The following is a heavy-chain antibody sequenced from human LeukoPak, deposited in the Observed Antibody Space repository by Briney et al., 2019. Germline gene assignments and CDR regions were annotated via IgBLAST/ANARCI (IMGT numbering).Heavy chain of an antibody. D-gene: IGHD6-13*01. Sequence: GASVKVSCKASGYTFTSYAMHWVRQAPGQRLEWMGWINTVNGNTKYSQNFQARVTITRDTSASTAYMELSSLRSEDMAVYYCIRFNSNWYFDYWGQGTLVTVSS. CDR1: GYTFTSYA. CDR2: INTVNGNT. J-gene: IGHJ4*02. CDR3: IRFNSNWYFDY. V-gene: IGHV1-3*04.